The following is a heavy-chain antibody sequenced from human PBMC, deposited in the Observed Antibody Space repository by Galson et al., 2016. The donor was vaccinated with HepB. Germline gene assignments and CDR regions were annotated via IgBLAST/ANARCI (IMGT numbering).Heavy chain of an antibody. CDR2: IYHSGDT. V-gene: IGHV4-4*02. CDR1: GGSISSTTNW. Sequence: SETLSLTCTVSGGSISSTTNWWSWVRQSPGQGLEWIGEIYHSGDTNYNPSLKSRATISVDTSRNQFSLSLSSVPAADTAVYYCARDCTGGTCEFAGYDAFDIWGQGTTVTVSS. D-gene: IGHD2-8*02. J-gene: IGHJ3*02. CDR3: ARDCTGGTCEFAGYDAFDI.